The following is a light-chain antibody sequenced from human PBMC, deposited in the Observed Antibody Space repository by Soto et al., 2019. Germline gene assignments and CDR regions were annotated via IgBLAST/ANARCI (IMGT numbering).Light chain of an antibody. CDR3: CSYAGSPYV. CDR2: DVS. V-gene: IGLV2-11*01. CDR1: SSDVGGYNY. J-gene: IGLJ1*01. Sequence: QSALTQPRSVSGSPGQSVTISCTGTSSDVGGYNYVSWYQQHPGKAPKVMIYDVSKRPSGVPDRFSGSKSGNTASLTISGLQAEDEAVYYCCSYAGSPYVFGTGTKLTVL.